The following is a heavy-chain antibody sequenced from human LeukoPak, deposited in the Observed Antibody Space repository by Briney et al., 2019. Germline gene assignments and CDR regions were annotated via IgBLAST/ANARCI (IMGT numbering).Heavy chain of an antibody. CDR3: ASQGYYYDSSGYLDY. D-gene: IGHD3-22*01. V-gene: IGHV4-39*01. J-gene: IGHJ4*02. CDR2: IYYSGST. CDR1: GGSISSSSYY. Sequence: PSETLSLTCTVSGGSISSSSYYWGWIRQPPGKGLEWIGSIYYSGSTYYNPSLKSRVTISVDTSKNQFSLKLSSVTAADTAVYYCASQGYYYDSSGYLDYWGQGTLVTVSS.